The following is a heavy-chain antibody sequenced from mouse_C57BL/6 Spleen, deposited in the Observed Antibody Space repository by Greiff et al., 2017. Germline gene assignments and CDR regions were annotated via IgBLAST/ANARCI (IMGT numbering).Heavy chain of an antibody. J-gene: IGHJ2*01. D-gene: IGHD2-2*01. CDR2: ISGGGGNT. CDR1: GFTFSSYT. CDR3: ARQMVTPYYFDY. V-gene: IGHV5-9*01. Sequence: EVQLQESGGGLVKPGGSLKLSCAASGFTFSSYTMSWVRQTPEKRLEWVATISGGGGNTYYPDSVKGRFTISRDNAKNTLYLQMSSLRSEDTALYYCARQMVTPYYFDYWGQGTTLTVSS.